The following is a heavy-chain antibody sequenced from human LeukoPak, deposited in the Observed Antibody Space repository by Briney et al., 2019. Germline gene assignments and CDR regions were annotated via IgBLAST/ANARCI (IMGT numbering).Heavy chain of an antibody. CDR3: VRDGGYQLLVI. CDR1: GYTFTDYA. CDR2: INGGNGKT. V-gene: IGHV1-3*01. J-gene: IGHJ4*02. Sequence: ASVKVSCKASGYTFTDYAVHWVRQAPGQSLEWMGYINGGNGKTEYSQKFQGRLTITRDISATTAYMEQSSLRSEDTAVYYCVRDGGYQLLVIWGRGTLITVAS. D-gene: IGHD2-2*01.